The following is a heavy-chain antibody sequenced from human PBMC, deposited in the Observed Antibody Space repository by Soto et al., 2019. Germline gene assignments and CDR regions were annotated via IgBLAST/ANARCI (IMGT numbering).Heavy chain of an antibody. J-gene: IGHJ6*02. CDR3: ARDRRKNDYYYYGMDV. Sequence: ASVKVSCKASGGTFSSYAISWVRQAPGQGLEWMGGIIPIFGTANYAQKFQGRVTITADESTSTAYMELSSLRSEDTAVYYCARDRRKNDYYYYGMDVWGQGTTVTAP. CDR1: GGTFSSYA. V-gene: IGHV1-69*13. CDR2: IIPIFGTA.